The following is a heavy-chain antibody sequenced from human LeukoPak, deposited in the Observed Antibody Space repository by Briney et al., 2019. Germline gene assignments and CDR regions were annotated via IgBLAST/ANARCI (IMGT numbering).Heavy chain of an antibody. J-gene: IGHJ4*02. CDR1: GFTFSDSY. D-gene: IGHD3-10*02. CDR2: ITNTGNSM. CDR3: TRGMLRQPPDY. V-gene: IGHV3-11*04. Sequence: GGSLRLSCAASGFTFSDSYMTWIRQAPGKGLEWVSYITNTGNSMEYVDSVKGRFTTSRDNSKNSLYLQMNSLRAEDTAVYYCTRGMLRQPPDYWGQGMLVTVSS.